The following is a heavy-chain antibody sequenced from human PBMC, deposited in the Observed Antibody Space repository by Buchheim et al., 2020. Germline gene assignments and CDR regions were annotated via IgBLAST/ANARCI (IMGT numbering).Heavy chain of an antibody. CDR2: IKEDGSGK. CDR1: GFTFSSYG. D-gene: IGHD6-13*01. J-gene: IGHJ4*02. CDR3: ASSGFGSSRPSRVDY. Sequence: EVQLVESGGGLVQPGGSLSLSCAASGFTFSSYGMSWVRQAPGKGLEWVANIKEDGSGKYYGDSGKGRFNISENNAKNSLSLQMNSLRAEDAAVYYCASSGFGSSRPSRVDYWGQGTL. V-gene: IGHV3-7*01.